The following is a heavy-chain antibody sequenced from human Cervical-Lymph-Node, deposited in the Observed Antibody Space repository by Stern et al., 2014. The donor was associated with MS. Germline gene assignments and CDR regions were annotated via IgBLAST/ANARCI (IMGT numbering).Heavy chain of an antibody. J-gene: IGHJ5*02. CDR1: GGSISNGVYY. CDR3: ARDWDGSSRWFDP. D-gene: IGHD6-6*01. Sequence: QVQLQESGPGLVKPSQTLSLTCTVSGGSISNGVYYWSWIRQHPGKGLAWIGHIHYSGSTYYNPSLKSRVTISVDTSKNQFSLKLSYVTAADTAVYYCARDWDGSSRWFDPWGQGTLVTVSS. CDR2: IHYSGST. V-gene: IGHV4-31*03.